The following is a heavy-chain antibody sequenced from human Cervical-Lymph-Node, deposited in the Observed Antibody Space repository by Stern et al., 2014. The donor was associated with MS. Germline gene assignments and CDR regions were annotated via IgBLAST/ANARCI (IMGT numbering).Heavy chain of an antibody. CDR3: ARDSDFSGMDV. Sequence: QLVQSGAEVKKPGSSMKVSCKASGGTFSSYSISWVRQAPGQGLEWMGRIIPILAIANYAQKFQGRITITADKSTSTAYMELSSLRSEDTAVYYCARDSDFSGMDVWGQGTTVTVSS. V-gene: IGHV1-69*09. D-gene: IGHD3-3*01. CDR2: IIPILAIA. CDR1: GGTFSSYS. J-gene: IGHJ6*02.